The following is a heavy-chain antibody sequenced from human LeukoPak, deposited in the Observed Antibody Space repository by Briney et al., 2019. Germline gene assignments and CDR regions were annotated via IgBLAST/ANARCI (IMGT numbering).Heavy chain of an antibody. CDR1: GFTFTNYW. CDR2: LPPDELGI. CDR3: VGTIASRGSEY. Sequence: QPGVSLRLSCAASGFTFTNYWMRWVRQAPGMGLVWVSRLPPDELGIIYADSVKGRFTVSRDNAKNTVFLQMNNLRVDDTAMYYCVGTIASRGSEYWGQGALVTVSS. J-gene: IGHJ4*02. V-gene: IGHV3-74*01. D-gene: IGHD6-6*01.